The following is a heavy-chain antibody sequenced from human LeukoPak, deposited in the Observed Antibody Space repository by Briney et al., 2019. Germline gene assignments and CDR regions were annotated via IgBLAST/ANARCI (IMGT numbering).Heavy chain of an antibody. V-gene: IGHV3-21*01. CDR1: GFTFSSYS. J-gene: IGHJ3*02. D-gene: IGHD2-15*01. CDR2: ISSSSSYI. Sequence: PGGSLRLSCAASGFTFSSYSMNWVRQAPGKGLEWVSSISSSSSYIYYPDSVKGRFTISRDNAKNSLYLQMNSLRAEDTAVYYCASVLYCRGGSCYHDAFDIWGQGTMVTVSS. CDR3: ASVLYCRGGSCYHDAFDI.